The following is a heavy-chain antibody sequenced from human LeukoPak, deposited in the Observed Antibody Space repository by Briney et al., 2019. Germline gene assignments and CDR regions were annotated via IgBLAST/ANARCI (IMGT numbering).Heavy chain of an antibody. Sequence: SETLSLTCTVSGGSISSYYWSWIRQPPGKGLEWIGYIYYTGSTNYNPSLKSRVTISVDTSKNQFSLELSSVTAADTAVYYCARVGFGNTPHPIDYWGQGALVTVSS. V-gene: IGHV4-59*01. CDR3: ARVGFGNTPHPIDY. CDR1: GGSISSYY. CDR2: IYYTGST. J-gene: IGHJ4*02. D-gene: IGHD4-23*01.